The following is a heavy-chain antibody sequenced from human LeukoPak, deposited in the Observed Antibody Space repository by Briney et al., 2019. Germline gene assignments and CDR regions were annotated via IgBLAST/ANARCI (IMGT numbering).Heavy chain of an antibody. CDR2: ISGDGGST. J-gene: IGHJ6*02. Sequence: GGSLRLSCAASGFTFDDYAMHWVRQAPGKGLEWVSLISGDGGSTYYADSVKGRFTISRDNSKNSLYLQMNSLRTEDTALYYCAKGITSGSYYYYYGMDVWGQGTAVTVSS. V-gene: IGHV3-43*02. CDR1: GFTFDDYA. D-gene: IGHD1-26*01. CDR3: AKGITSGSYYYYYGMDV.